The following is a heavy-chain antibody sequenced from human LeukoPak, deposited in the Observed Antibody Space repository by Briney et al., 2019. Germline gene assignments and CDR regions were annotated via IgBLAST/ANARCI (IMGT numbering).Heavy chain of an antibody. D-gene: IGHD3-22*01. CDR2: IISIFGTA. Sequence: SVKVSCKASGGTFSSYAISWVRQAPGQWLEWMGGIISIFGTANYAQKFQGRVTITTDESTSTAYMELSSLRSEDTAVYYCARAGDYYDSSGYYYPYYFDYWGQGTLVTVSS. V-gene: IGHV1-69*05. J-gene: IGHJ4*02. CDR1: GGTFSSYA. CDR3: ARAGDYYDSSGYYYPYYFDY.